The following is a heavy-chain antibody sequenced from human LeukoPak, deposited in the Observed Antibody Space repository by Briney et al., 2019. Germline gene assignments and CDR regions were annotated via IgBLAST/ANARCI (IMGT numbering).Heavy chain of an antibody. CDR3: ARDQEAFDY. CDR2: IYPRDGST. Sequence: ASVKVSCKASGYSFTSNYIHWVRHAPGQGLEWTGMIYPRDGSTSYAQKFQGRVTVTRDTSTSTVHMELSGLRSEDTAVYYCARDQEAFDYWGQGTLVTVSS. CDR1: GYSFTSNY. V-gene: IGHV1-46*01. J-gene: IGHJ4*02.